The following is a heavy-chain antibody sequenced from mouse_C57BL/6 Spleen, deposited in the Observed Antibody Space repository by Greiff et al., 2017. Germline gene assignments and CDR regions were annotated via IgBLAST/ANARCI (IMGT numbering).Heavy chain of an antibody. CDR2: IDPETGGT. J-gene: IGHJ4*01. CDR1: GYTFTDYE. V-gene: IGHV1-15*01. Sequence: QVQLQQSGAELVRPGASVTLSCKASGYTFTDYEMHWVKQTPVHGLEWIGAIDPETGGTAYNQKFKGKAILTADKSSSTAYMELRSLTSEDSAVYYCTRNWDYAMGYWGQGTSVTVAS. CDR3: TRNWDYAMGY. D-gene: IGHD4-1*01.